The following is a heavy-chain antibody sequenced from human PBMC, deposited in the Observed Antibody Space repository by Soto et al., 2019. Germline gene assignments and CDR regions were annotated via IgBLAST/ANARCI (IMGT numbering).Heavy chain of an antibody. J-gene: IGHJ6*03. CDR2: FDPEDGET. V-gene: IGHV1-24*01. Sequence: QVQLVQSGAEVKKPGASVKVSCKVSGYTLTALSMHWVRQAPGKGLEWMGGFDPEDGETIYAQKFQCRVTMNEDTAPDTAYMELSSLRSEDTAVYYCATVGLELRETSFPYYSYDMAVWGKGTTVTVSS. D-gene: IGHD1-7*01. CDR1: GYTLTALS. CDR3: ATVGLELRETSFPYYSYDMAV.